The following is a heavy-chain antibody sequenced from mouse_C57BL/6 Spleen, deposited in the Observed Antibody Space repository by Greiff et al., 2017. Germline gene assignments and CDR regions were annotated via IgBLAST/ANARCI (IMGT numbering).Heavy chain of an antibody. CDR3: ARLIPAFAY. D-gene: IGHD2-4*01. J-gene: IGHJ2*01. V-gene: IGHV1-82*01. CDR2: IYPGDGDT. CDR1: GYAFSSSW. Sequence: VQRVESGPELVKPGASVKISCKASGYAFSSSWLNWVKQRLGKGLEWIGRIYPGDGDTNYNGKFKGKATLTADKSSSTAYMQLSRLTSEDSAVYYCARLIPAFAYWGQGTTLTVSS.